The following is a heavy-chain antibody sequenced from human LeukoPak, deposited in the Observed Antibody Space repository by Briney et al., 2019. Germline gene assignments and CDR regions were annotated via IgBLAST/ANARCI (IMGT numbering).Heavy chain of an antibody. D-gene: IGHD1-26*01. CDR2: IYHSGST. CDR3: ARDSPWADPFDASDI. CDR1: GGSISSTNW. J-gene: IGHJ3*02. Sequence: SGTLSLTCAVSGGSISSTNWWSWVRQPPGKGLEWIGEIYHSGSTNYNPSLKSRVTISVDTSKNQFSLKLSSVTAADTAVYYCARDSPWADPFDASDIWGQGTMVTVSS. V-gene: IGHV4-4*02.